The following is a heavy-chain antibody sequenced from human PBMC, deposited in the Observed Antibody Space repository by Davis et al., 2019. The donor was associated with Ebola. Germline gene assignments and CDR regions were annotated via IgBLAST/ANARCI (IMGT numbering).Heavy chain of an antibody. Sequence: GESLKISCAASGFALSNYAMSWVRQPPGKGLEWVSAISGTGFTTYYADSVKGRFTIFRDNSKSTLYLQMNSLRPDDTAVYYCAKARGIVGQYGMDVWGQGTTVTVSS. D-gene: IGHD3-16*01. CDR1: GFALSNYA. J-gene: IGHJ6*02. V-gene: IGHV3-23*01. CDR3: AKARGIVGQYGMDV. CDR2: ISGTGFTT.